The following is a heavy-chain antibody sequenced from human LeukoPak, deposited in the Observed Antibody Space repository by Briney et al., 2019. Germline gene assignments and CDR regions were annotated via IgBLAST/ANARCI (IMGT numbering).Heavy chain of an antibody. CDR3: ARDRADYVMDY. CDR1: GFTFCSYS. D-gene: IGHD3-16*01. CDR2: ISSSSSTI. Sequence: PGGSLRLSCAASGFTFCSYSMNWVRQAPGKGLEWVSYISSSSSTIYYADSVKGRFTISRDNAKNSLYLQMDSLRAEDTAVYYCARDRADYVMDYWGQGTLVTVSS. V-gene: IGHV3-48*04. J-gene: IGHJ4*02.